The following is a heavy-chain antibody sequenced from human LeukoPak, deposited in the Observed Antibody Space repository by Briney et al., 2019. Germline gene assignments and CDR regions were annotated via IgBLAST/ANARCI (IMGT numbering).Heavy chain of an antibody. CDR1: GASFSGYY. V-gene: IGHV4-34*01. Sequence: SETLSLTCAVYGASFSGYYSSWIHTPPRKRLTTIRQINHSGTTTYNPYTKSRVTISVDTSTNQFSLKLSSVTAADTAVYYCARVRTYYDILTHQGPRGYWFDPWGKGTLVTVSS. CDR2: INHSGTT. J-gene: IGHJ5*02. CDR3: ARVRTYYDILTHQGPRGYWFDP. D-gene: IGHD3-9*01.